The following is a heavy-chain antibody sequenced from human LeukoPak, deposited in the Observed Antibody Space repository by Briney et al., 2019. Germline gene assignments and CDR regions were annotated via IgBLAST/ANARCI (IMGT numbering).Heavy chain of an antibody. CDR3: AKDAAPYSGSYPSRDFDY. V-gene: IGHV3-30-3*01. Sequence: GGSLRLSCVDSGFSFSRYAMHWVRQAPGKGLEWVAVISYDGSNKYYADSVKGRFTISRDNSKSTLYLQMNTLRAEDTAVYYCAKDAAPYSGSYPSRDFDYWGQGTLVTVSS. J-gene: IGHJ4*02. CDR1: GFSFSRYA. CDR2: ISYDGSNK. D-gene: IGHD1-26*01.